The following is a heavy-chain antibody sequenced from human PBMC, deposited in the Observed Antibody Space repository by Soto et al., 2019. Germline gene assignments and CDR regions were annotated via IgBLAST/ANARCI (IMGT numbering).Heavy chain of an antibody. CDR1: GFTFSSYA. D-gene: IGHD3-10*01. Sequence: QVQLVESGGGVVQPGRSLRLSCAVSGFTFSSYAMHWVRQAPGKGLEWVAVISYDGSNKYYADSVKGRFTISRDNSKNTLYLQMNSLRAEDTAVYYCAREGITMVRGAVDYWGQGTLVTVSS. CDR3: AREGITMVRGAVDY. V-gene: IGHV3-30-3*01. J-gene: IGHJ4*02. CDR2: ISYDGSNK.